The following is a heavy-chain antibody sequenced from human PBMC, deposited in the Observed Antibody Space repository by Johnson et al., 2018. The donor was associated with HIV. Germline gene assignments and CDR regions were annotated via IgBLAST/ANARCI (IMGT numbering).Heavy chain of an antibody. Sequence: QVQLVESGGGVVQPGRSLRLSCAASGFTFSSHAMHWVRQAPGKGLEWVAVISYDGSNKYYADSVKGRFTISRDNSKNTLYLQMNSLRAEDTAVYYCARDFQWLEAFDIWGQGTMVTVSS. CDR1: GFTFSSHA. D-gene: IGHD6-19*01. CDR3: ARDFQWLEAFDI. J-gene: IGHJ3*02. V-gene: IGHV3-30*04. CDR2: ISYDGSNK.